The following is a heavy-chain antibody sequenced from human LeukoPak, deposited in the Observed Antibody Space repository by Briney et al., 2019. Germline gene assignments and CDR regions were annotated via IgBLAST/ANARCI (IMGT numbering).Heavy chain of an antibody. J-gene: IGHJ3*02. V-gene: IGHV3-53*01. CDR3: ARGFSSGWYPDAFDI. CDR1: GFTVSSNY. D-gene: IGHD6-19*01. Sequence: GGSLRLSCAASGFTVSSNYMSWVRQAPGKGLEWVSVIYSGGSTYYADSVKGRFTISRDNSKNTLYLQMNSLRAEDTAVYCCARGFSSGWYPDAFDIWGQGTMVTVSS. CDR2: IYSGGST.